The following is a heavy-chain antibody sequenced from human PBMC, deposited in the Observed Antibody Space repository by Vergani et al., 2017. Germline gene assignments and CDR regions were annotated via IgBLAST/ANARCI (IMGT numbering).Heavy chain of an antibody. Sequence: QVQLVQSGAEVKKPGASVRVSCKGYGYFFSGYFMHWVRQAPGQGLEWMGWINSKSGATNSAQKFQGRVTLTRDTTISTAYMELSSLTSDDTAVYYCAAAVVVDAFDGWAQGTMVTVSP. D-gene: IGHD2-15*01. CDR3: AAAVVVDAFDG. J-gene: IGHJ3*01. CDR1: GYFFSGYF. CDR2: INSKSGAT. V-gene: IGHV1-2*02.